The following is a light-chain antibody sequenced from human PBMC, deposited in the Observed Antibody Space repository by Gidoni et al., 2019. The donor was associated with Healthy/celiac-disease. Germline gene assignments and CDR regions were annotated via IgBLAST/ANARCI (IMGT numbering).Light chain of an antibody. CDR3: AAWDDSLSVV. CDR2: RNN. J-gene: IGLJ2*01. V-gene: IGLV1-47*01. CDR1: SSNIGSNY. Sequence: QSVLTQPPSASGTPGQRVTISCSGSSSNIGSNYVYWYQQLPGTAPKLLIYRNNQRPSGVPDRFSGSKSGTSASLAISVLLSEDEADYYCAAWDDSLSVVFGGGTKLTVL.